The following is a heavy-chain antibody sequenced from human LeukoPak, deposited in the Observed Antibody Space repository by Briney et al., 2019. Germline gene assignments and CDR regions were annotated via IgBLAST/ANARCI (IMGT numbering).Heavy chain of an antibody. D-gene: IGHD4-17*01. J-gene: IGHJ4*02. V-gene: IGHV3-30-3*01. Sequence: GGSLRLSCAASGFTFSSYAMHWVRQAPGKGLEWVAVISYDGSNKYYADSVKGRFTISRDNSKNTLYLQMNSLRTEDTAVYYCARDLYGDYAGTDHYFDYWGQGTLVTVSS. CDR3: ARDLYGDYAGTDHYFDY. CDR1: GFTFSSYA. CDR2: ISYDGSNK.